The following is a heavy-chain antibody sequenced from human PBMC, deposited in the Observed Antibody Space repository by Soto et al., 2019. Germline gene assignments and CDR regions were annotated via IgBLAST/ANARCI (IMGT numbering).Heavy chain of an antibody. J-gene: IGHJ4*02. CDR1: GFTFSTYG. V-gene: IGHV3-33*01. Sequence: TGVSLRLSCAPSGFTFSTYGMHWVRQAPGKGLEWVAVIWYDGSNQYYADSVKGRFTISRDNSKNMLYLQMNSLRAEDTAVYYCARDLGALNYGWAYFDYWGQGTRVTVSS. D-gene: IGHD3-10*01. CDR2: IWYDGSNQ. CDR3: ARDLGALNYGWAYFDY.